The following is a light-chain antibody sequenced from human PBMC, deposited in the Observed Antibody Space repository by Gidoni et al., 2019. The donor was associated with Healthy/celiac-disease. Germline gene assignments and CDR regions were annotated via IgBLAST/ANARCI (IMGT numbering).Light chain of an antibody. CDR1: KLGDKY. V-gene: IGLV3-1*01. CDR3: QAWESSTAV. CDR2: QDR. J-gene: IGLJ3*02. Sequence: SYELTHPPPVSASPGQTASITCSGDKLGDKYDRRYQRKPGQSPVLVIYQDRKRPSGTPERFSGSNSGNTATLTISGTQAMDEADYYCQAWESSTAVFGGGTKLTVL.